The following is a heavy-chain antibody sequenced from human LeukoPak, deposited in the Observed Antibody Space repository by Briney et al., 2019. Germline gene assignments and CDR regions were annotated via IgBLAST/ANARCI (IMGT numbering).Heavy chain of an antibody. CDR1: GFSISTHGVG. J-gene: IGHJ4*02. CDR2: IYWDDDR. Sequence: SGPTLVNPTQTLTLTCTFSGFSISTHGVGVGWIRQPPGKALEWLALIYWDDDRRYSPPLRSRLTITKVSSKNQVVLTVTDVDPVDTATYFCAHSVALDYRSFDYWGKGTLVTVSS. CDR3: AHSVALDYRSFDY. D-gene: IGHD4-11*01. V-gene: IGHV2-5*02.